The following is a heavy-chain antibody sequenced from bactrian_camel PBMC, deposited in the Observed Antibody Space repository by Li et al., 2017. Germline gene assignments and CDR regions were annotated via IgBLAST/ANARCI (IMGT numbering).Heavy chain of an antibody. CDR2: VNYDGSA. Sequence: QVQLVESGGESVQAGGSMTLSCAASGYTADKYCMGWFRQIPGKEREGVAAVNYDGSATYADSVKGRFTVSKDSAKNTLYLQMHSLKPEDTAMYYCTKDRSYGTRNWVQSTRGQGTQVTVS. J-gene: IGHJ4*01. V-gene: IGHV3S55*01. CDR3: TKDRSYGTRNWVQST. CDR1: GYTADKYC. D-gene: IGHD3*01.